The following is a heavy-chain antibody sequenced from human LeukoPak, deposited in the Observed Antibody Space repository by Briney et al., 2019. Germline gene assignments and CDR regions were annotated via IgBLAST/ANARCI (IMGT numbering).Heavy chain of an antibody. CDR3: AKGPSSGY. D-gene: IGHD6-6*01. CDR1: GFTFSSYS. Sequence: GGSLRLSCAASGFTFSSYSIHWVRQAPGKGLEWVAVISYDGSNKYYADSVKGRFTISRDNSKNTLYLQMNSLRAEDTAVYYCAKGPSSGYWGQGTLVTVSS. CDR2: ISYDGSNK. V-gene: IGHV3-30*18. J-gene: IGHJ4*02.